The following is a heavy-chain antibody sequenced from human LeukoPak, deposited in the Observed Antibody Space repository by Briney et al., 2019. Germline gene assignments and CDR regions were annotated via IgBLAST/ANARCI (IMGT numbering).Heavy chain of an antibody. V-gene: IGHV2-70*11. CDR2: IDWDDDK. J-gene: IGHJ4*02. CDR1: GFSLSTSGMC. D-gene: IGHD2/OR15-2a*01. Sequence: VSGPALVKPTQTLTLTCIFSGFSLSTSGMCVSWIRQPPGKALEWLARIDWDDDKYYSTSLKTRLTISKHTSKNQVVLTMTNMDPVDTATYYCAWCHGTTIYFSYFDYWGQGTLVTVSS. CDR3: AWCHGTTIYFSYFDY.